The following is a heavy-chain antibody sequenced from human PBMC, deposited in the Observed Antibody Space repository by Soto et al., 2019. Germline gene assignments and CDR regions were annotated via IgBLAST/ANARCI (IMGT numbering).Heavy chain of an antibody. D-gene: IGHD2-2*01. CDR2: IYPSGST. V-gene: IGHV4-4*07. CDR1: GGSLSSYY. J-gene: IGHJ5*02. Sequence: SETLSLTCFVSGGSLSSYYCNWVRKSAGKGLEWIGRIYPSGSTTYNPSLKSRLTMSVDTSKNQFSLRLTSMTAADTAVYYCATGRSEVVPGATDTWGKGTPVTASS. CDR3: ATGRSEVVPGATDT.